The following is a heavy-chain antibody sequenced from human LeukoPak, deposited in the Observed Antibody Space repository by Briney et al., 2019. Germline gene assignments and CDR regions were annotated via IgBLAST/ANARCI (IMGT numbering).Heavy chain of an antibody. Sequence: ASVKVSCKASGGTFSSYAISWVRQAPGQGLEWMGGIIPIFGTANYTQKFQGRVTITADESTSTAYMELSSLRSEDTAVYYCARVGPSGYYYGMDVWSQGTTVTVSS. J-gene: IGHJ6*02. CDR2: IIPIFGTA. CDR3: ARVGPSGYYYGMDV. V-gene: IGHV1-69*13. CDR1: GGTFSSYA.